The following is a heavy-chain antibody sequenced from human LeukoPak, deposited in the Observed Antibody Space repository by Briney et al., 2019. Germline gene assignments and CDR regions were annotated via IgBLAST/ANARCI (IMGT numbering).Heavy chain of an antibody. CDR1: GFTFSSYS. Sequence: GGSLRLSCAASGFTFSSYSMNWVRQAPGKGLEWVSTISSSSSYIYYADSVKGRFTISRDNSRNTLYLQMNSLRAEDTAVYYCAKDISGLGTAAQLWGQGTLVTVSS. CDR2: ISSSSSYI. V-gene: IGHV3-21*04. D-gene: IGHD3-10*01. J-gene: IGHJ4*02. CDR3: AKDISGLGTAAQL.